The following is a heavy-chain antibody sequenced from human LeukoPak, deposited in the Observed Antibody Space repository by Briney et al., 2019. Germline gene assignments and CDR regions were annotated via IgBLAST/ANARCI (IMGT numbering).Heavy chain of an antibody. V-gene: IGHV1-2*04. Sequence: ASVKVSFNASGYTFTGYYMHWMRQPPGQGLEWMGWINPNNGDTRYAQKFQGWVTLTRDTSISTAYMELSRLTSDDTSVYYCARGPNTGCFDYWGQGTLVTVSS. CDR3: ARGPNTGCFDY. D-gene: IGHD7-27*01. J-gene: IGHJ4*02. CDR2: INPNNGDT. CDR1: GYTFTGYY.